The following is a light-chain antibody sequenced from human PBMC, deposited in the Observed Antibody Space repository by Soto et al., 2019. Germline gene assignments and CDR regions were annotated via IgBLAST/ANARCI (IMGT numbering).Light chain of an antibody. Sequence: ESVLTQSPGTLSLSPGERATLSCRASQSVGSSYLAWYQQKPGQAPRLLIYGASSRATGIPDKFSGSGSGTDFPLPIIRLEPEVFAWYYCQQYGCPPPYTVGQGTKLQI. CDR2: GAS. CDR1: QSVGSSY. V-gene: IGKV3-20*01. J-gene: IGKJ2*01. CDR3: QQYGCPPPYT.